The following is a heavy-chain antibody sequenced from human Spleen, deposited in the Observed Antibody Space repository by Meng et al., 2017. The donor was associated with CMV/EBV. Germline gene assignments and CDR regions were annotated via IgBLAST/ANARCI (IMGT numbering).Heavy chain of an antibody. V-gene: IGHV4-61*01. D-gene: IGHD4-23*01. CDR1: GGSVSSGSYY. CDR3: ATTVVTRRRYYYYGMDV. Sequence: SETLSLTCTVSGGSVSSGSYYWSWIRQPPGKGLEWIGYIYYSGSTNYNPSLKSRVTISVDTSKNQFSLKLSSVTAADTAVYYCATTVVTRRRYYYYGMDVWGQGTTVTVSS. CDR2: IYYSGST. J-gene: IGHJ6*02.